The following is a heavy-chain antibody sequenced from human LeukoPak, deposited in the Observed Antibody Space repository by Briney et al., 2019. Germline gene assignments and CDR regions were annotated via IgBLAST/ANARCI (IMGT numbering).Heavy chain of an antibody. Sequence: GGSLRLSCAASGFSFSTYAMNWVRQAPGKGLEWVSGISGSGYSTYYADSVKGRFTISRDNSKDTLYLQLNSLRAEDTAVYYCATTYFYDNSGSYYFDYCGQGTLVTVSS. CDR1: GFSFSTYA. D-gene: IGHD3-22*01. J-gene: IGHJ4*02. V-gene: IGHV3-23*01. CDR3: ATTYFYDNSGSYYFDY. CDR2: ISGSGYST.